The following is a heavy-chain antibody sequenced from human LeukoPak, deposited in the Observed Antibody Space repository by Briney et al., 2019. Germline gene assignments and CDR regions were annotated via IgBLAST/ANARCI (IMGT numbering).Heavy chain of an antibody. CDR1: GYTFTDYY. D-gene: IGHD3-16*01. CDR3: ATQRGSYLWGTDFDY. CDR2: INPDSGGT. Sequence: ASVKVSCKSSGYTFTDYYIHWVRQAPGQGPEWMGWINPDSGGTTYAQKFQGRVTMTRDTSINTAYMELSRLRSDDTAVYYCATQRGSYLWGTDFDYWGQGTLVTVSS. V-gene: IGHV1-2*02. J-gene: IGHJ4*02.